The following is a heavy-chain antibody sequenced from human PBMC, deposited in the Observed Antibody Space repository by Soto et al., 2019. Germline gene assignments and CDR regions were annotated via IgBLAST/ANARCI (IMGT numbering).Heavy chain of an antibody. Sequence: GESLKXSCKASGYXFTSYWIGWVRQMPGKGLEWMGIISPGDSETRYSPSFQGQVTISADKSINTAYLQWSSLKASDTAMYYWAGGYPRGGVPRIPFDHWGQGTLVTVPS. J-gene: IGHJ4*02. V-gene: IGHV5-51*01. CDR3: AGGYPRGGVPRIPFDH. CDR1: GYXFTSYW. D-gene: IGHD3-16*01. CDR2: ISPGDSET.